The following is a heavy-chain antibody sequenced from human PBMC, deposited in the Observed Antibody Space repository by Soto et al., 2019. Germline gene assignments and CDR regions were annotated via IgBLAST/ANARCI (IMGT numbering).Heavy chain of an antibody. D-gene: IGHD3-22*01. CDR1: GFILSDHY. CDR2: IRSKGSNSTT. CDR3: VSDYYDSIISSGRYFNP. V-gene: IGHV3-72*01. Sequence: EVELVESGGGLVQPGGSLRLSCAASGFILSDHYMEWVRQAPGKGLEWVVCIRSKGSNSTTEYAASVKGRLILSRDDSKNSLYLQMNSLKIDDTAVYYCVSDYYDSIISSGRYFNPWGRGTLVTVSS. J-gene: IGHJ2*01.